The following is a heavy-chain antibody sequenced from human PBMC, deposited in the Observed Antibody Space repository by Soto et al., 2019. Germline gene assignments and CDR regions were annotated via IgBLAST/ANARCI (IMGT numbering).Heavy chain of an antibody. D-gene: IGHD1-1*01. Sequence: QVQLVQSGAEVKKPGASVKVSCKASGYTFTTFGITWVRQAPGQGLEWVGWISTYSDHTNYIQKLQGRVTMTTDTSTRTAYMELKSLTSDDTAVYYCARDANTRNNAFDIWGQGTMVIVSS. J-gene: IGHJ3*02. CDR1: GYTFTTFG. CDR2: ISTYSDHT. CDR3: ARDANTRNNAFDI. V-gene: IGHV1-18*01.